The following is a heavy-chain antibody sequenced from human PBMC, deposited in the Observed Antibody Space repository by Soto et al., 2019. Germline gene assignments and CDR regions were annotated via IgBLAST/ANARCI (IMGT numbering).Heavy chain of an antibody. D-gene: IGHD3-3*01. CDR2: ISGSGGDT. V-gene: IGHV3-23*01. Sequence: LRLSCSASGFTFTSYAMSWVRQAPGKGLQWVSGISGSGGDTKSADSVKGRFTISRDNFKNILYLQMNSLRAEDTAVYYCAKHDFWTLYNTGLDSWGQGTLVTVSS. CDR3: AKHDFWTLYNTGLDS. J-gene: IGHJ4*02. CDR1: GFTFTSYA.